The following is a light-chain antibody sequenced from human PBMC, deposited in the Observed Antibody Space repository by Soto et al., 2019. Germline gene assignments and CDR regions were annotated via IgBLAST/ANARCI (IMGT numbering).Light chain of an antibody. CDR3: QQYNNWWT. CDR2: GAS. CDR1: QTINNN. V-gene: IGKV3-15*01. Sequence: VMTQAPATLSVSPGERATLSCRASQTINNNVAWYQLKDGQVPRLLIYGASTRAADVPARFSGGGSGTEFTLTISSLQSEDFAVYYCQQYNNWWTFGQGTKVDIK. J-gene: IGKJ1*01.